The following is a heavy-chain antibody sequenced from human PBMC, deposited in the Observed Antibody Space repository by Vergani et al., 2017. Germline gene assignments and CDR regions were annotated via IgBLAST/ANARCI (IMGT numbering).Heavy chain of an antibody. V-gene: IGHV3-23*01. CDR3: ARAGYDRNYYYYYMDV. D-gene: IGHD3-22*01. CDR2: ISGSGGST. Sequence: EVQLLESGGGLVQPGGSLRLSCAASGFTFSSYAMSWVRQAPGKGLEWVSAISGSGGSTYYADSVKGRFTISRDNSKNTLYLQMNSLRAEDTAVYYCARAGYDRNYYYYYMDVWGKGTTVTVSS. CDR1: GFTFSSYA. J-gene: IGHJ6*03.